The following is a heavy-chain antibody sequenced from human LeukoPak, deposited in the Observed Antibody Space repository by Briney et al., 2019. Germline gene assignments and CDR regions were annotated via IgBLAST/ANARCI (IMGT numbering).Heavy chain of an antibody. CDR2: ISYDGSNK. J-gene: IGHJ4*02. CDR1: GFTFSSYA. D-gene: IGHD6-13*01. V-gene: IGHV3-30-3*01. Sequence: GRSLRLSCAASGFTFSSYAMHWVRQAPGRGLEWVADISYDGSNKYYADSVKGRFTISRDNSKNTLYLQMNGMRAEDTAVYYCARDRAAAGYSYYFDYCGQGTLVTDCS. CDR3: ARDRAAAGYSYYFDY.